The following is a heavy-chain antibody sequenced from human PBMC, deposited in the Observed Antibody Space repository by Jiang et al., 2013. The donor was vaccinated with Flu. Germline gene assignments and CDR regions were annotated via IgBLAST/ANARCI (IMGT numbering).Heavy chain of an antibody. D-gene: IGHD3-10*01. CDR2: IRSKANSYAT. Sequence: QLVESGEALVQPGGPVKLSCAASGFTFSGSAMHWVRQASGKGLEWVGRIRSKANSYATAYAASVKGRFTISRDDSKNTAYLQMNSLKTEDTAVYYCTRLIITSDAFDIWGQGTMVTVSS. CDR1: GFTFSGSA. J-gene: IGHJ3*02. CDR3: TRLIITSDAFDI. V-gene: IGHV3-73*01.